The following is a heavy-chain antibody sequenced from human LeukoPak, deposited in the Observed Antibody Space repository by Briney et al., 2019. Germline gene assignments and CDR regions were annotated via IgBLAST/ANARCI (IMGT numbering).Heavy chain of an antibody. V-gene: IGHV1-69*06. J-gene: IGHJ4*02. D-gene: IGHD3-10*01. Sequence: SVKVSCKASGGTFSSYAISWVRQASGQGLEWMGGIIPIFGTANYAQKFQGRVTITADKSTSTAYMELSSLRSEDTAVYYCAASPLTYGSGSYDYYFDYWGQGTLVTVSS. CDR2: IIPIFGTA. CDR3: AASPLTYGSGSYDYYFDY. CDR1: GGTFSSYA.